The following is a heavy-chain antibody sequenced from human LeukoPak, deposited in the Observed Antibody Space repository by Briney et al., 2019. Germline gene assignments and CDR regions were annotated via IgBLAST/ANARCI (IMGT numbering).Heavy chain of an antibody. CDR3: AEQTNLETAFDI. CDR1: GYTFTSYD. D-gene: IGHD3-3*01. Sequence: ASVRVSCKASGYTFTSYDINWVRQATGQGLEWMGWMNPDSGNTGYAQKFQGRVTMTRNISISTAYMDLSSLRSGDTAVYYCAEQTNLETAFDIWGQGTLVTVSS. J-gene: IGHJ3*02. V-gene: IGHV1-8*01. CDR2: MNPDSGNT.